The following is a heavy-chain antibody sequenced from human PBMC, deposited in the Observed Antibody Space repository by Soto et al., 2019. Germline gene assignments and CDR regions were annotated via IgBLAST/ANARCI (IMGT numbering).Heavy chain of an antibody. CDR1: GGSISSTDYC. CDR2: IYYSGSS. J-gene: IGHJ5*01. D-gene: IGHD4-17*01. V-gene: IGHV4-30-4*01. CDR3: ARFTGDGENWFDP. Sequence: SETLSLTCTVSGGSISSTDYCWSWIRQPPGKGLEWIGYIYYSGSSYYNPALKSRITISVDTSKNQFSLKLDSVTAADTAVYYCARFTGDGENWFDPWGQGTLVTVSS.